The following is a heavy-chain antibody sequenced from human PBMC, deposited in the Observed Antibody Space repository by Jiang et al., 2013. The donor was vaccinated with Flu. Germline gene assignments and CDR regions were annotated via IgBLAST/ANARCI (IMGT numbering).Heavy chain of an antibody. CDR2: IIPIFGTT. J-gene: IGHJ4*02. D-gene: IGHD6-13*01. CDR3: AREFVGGFGWQHLRRYYFDY. CDR1: GGTFSSYA. V-gene: IGHV1-69*01. Sequence: GAEVKKPGSSMKVSCKASGGTFSSYAFSWVRQAPGQGLEWMGGIIPIFGTTNYAQKFQGRVTITADESTSTAYMELSSLRSEDTAVFYCAREFVGGFGWQHLRRYYFDYWGQGTLVTVSS.